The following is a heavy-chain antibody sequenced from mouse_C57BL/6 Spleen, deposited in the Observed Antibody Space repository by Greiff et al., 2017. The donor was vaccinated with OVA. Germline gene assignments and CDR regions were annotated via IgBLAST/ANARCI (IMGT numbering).Heavy chain of an antibody. D-gene: IGHD4-1*01. V-gene: IGHV3-6*01. J-gene: IGHJ2*01. CDR1: GYSITSGYY. CDR3: ARDQLTGADY. Sequence: EVKLQESGPGLVKPSQSLSLTCSVTGYSITSGYYWNWIRQFPGNKLEWMGYISYDGSNNYNPSLKNRISITRDTSKNQFFLKLNSVTTEDTATYYCARDQLTGADYWGQGTTLTVSS. CDR2: ISYDGSN.